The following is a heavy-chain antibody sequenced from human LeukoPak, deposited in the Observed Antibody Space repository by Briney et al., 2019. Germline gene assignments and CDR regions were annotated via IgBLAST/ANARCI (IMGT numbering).Heavy chain of an antibody. V-gene: IGHV4-59*01. CDR1: GGSITYYY. D-gene: IGHD4-17*01. CDR3: ARNYGDYERYFDY. J-gene: IGHJ4*02. Sequence: PSETLSLTCTASGGSITYYYWSWIRQPPGKGLEWIGYIYYSGSTNYNPSLKSRVTISVDTSKNQFSLKLSSVTAADTAVYYCARNYGDYERYFDYWGQGTLVTVSS. CDR2: IYYSGST.